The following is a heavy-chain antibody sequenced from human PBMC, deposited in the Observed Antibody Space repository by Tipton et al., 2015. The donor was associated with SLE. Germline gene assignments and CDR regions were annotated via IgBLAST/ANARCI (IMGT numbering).Heavy chain of an antibody. D-gene: IGHD3-16*01. V-gene: IGHV4-59*01. CDR1: GGSISSYY. Sequence: TLSLTCTVSGGSISSYYWSWIRQPPGKGLEWIGYIYYSGSTNYNPSLKSRVTISVDTSKNQFSLKLSSVTAADTAVYYWARDGGPWTWFDPWGQGTLVTVSS. CDR3: ARDGGPWTWFDP. J-gene: IGHJ5*02. CDR2: IYYSGST.